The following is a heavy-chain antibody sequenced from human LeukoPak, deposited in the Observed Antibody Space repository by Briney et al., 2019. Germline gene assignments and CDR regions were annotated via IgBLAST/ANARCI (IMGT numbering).Heavy chain of an antibody. J-gene: IGHJ6*02. D-gene: IGHD3-22*01. CDR3: ARETTYYYDSSGYYYYYYYGMDV. Sequence: KPGGSLRLSCAASGFTFSSYNMNWVRQAPGKGLEWVSSISSSSSYIYYADSVKGRFTISRDNAKNSLYLQMNSLRAEDTAVYYCARETTYYYDSSGYYYYYYYGMDVWGQGTTVTVSS. CDR2: ISSSSSYI. CDR1: GFTFSSYN. V-gene: IGHV3-21*01.